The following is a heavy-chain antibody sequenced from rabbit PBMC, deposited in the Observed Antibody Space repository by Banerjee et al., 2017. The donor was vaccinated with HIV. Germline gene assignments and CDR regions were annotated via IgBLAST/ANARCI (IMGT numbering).Heavy chain of an antibody. Sequence: QLEESGGGLVQPGGSLKLSCKASGFTISSNYWMIWVRQAPGKGLEWIGTIYADNGNTYYASWVDGRFTISSHNAQNTLYLQLNSLTAADTATYFCARYADGTGGNCLWGQGTLVTVS. D-gene: IGHD6-1*01. CDR2: IYADNGNT. CDR1: GFTISSNY. CDR3: ARYADGTGGNCL. V-gene: IGHV1S7*01. J-gene: IGHJ6*01.